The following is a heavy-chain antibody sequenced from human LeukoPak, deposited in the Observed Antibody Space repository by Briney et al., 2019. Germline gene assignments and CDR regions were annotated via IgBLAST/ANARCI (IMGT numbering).Heavy chain of an antibody. J-gene: IGHJ4*02. CDR1: SYTFTSYG. V-gene: IGHV1-18*01. CDR3: ARAAIRITMIVVDDY. Sequence: GASVKVSCKASSYTFTSYGISWVRQAPGQGLEWMGWISAYNGNTNYAQKLQGRVTMTTDTSTSTAYMELRSLRSDDTAVYYCARAAIRITMIVVDDYWGQGTLVTVSS. CDR2: ISAYNGNT. D-gene: IGHD3-22*01.